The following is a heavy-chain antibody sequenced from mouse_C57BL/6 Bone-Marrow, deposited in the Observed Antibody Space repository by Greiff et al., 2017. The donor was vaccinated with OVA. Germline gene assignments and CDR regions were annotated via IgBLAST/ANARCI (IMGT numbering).Heavy chain of an antibody. J-gene: IGHJ1*03. CDR1: GFTFSSYA. CDR2: ISDGGSYT. Sequence: EVKLVESGGGLVKPGGSLKLSCAASGFTFSSYAMSWVRQTPEKRLEWVATISDGGSYTYYPDNVKGRFTISRDNAKNNLYLQMSHLKSEDTAMDYCARGYYPGYFDVWGTGTTVTVSS. V-gene: IGHV5-4*03. D-gene: IGHD1-1*01. CDR3: ARGYYPGYFDV.